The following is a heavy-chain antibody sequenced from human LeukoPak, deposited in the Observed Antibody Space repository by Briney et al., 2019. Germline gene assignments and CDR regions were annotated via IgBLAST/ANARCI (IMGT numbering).Heavy chain of an antibody. CDR2: IKQDGSEK. V-gene: IGHV3-7*01. CDR3: ANVFYYGMEV. D-gene: IGHD5/OR15-5a*01. Sequence: PGGSLRLSCAASGLIVSNYWMSWVRQAPGKGLEWVANIKQDGSEKYYVDSVKGRFTISRDNVKNSLYLQMNSLRAEDTAVYYCANVFYYGMEVWGQGTRSPSP. J-gene: IGHJ6*02. CDR1: GLIVSNYW.